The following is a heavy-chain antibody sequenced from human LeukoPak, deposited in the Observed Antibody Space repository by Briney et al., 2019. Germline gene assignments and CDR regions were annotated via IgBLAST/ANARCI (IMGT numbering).Heavy chain of an antibody. CDR2: IIPIFGTA. CDR1: GGTFSSYA. J-gene: IGHJ4*02. CDR3: ARDSQRGYSYCLDY. V-gene: IGHV1-69*05. Sequence: ASVKVSCKASGGTFSSYAISWVRQAPGQGLEWMGRIIPIFGTANYAQKFQGRVTITTDESTSTAYMELSSLRSEDTAVYYCARDSQRGYSYCLDYWGQGTLVTVYS. D-gene: IGHD5-18*01.